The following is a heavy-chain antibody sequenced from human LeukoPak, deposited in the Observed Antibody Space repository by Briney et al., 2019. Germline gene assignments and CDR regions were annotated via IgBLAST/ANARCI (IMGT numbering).Heavy chain of an antibody. CDR3: ARASGSYFFYGMDV. V-gene: IGHV4-34*01. D-gene: IGHD1-26*01. Sequence: PSETLSLTCTVSGGSISGYYWSWIRQPPGKGLEWIGEINHSGSTNYNPSLKSRVTISVDTSKNQFSLKLSSVTAADTAVYYCARASGSYFFYGMDVWGQGTTVTVSS. J-gene: IGHJ6*02. CDR1: GGSISGYY. CDR2: INHSGST.